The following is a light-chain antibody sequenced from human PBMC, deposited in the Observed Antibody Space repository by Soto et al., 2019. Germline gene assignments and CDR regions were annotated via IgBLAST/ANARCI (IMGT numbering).Light chain of an antibody. CDR1: QSISTW. J-gene: IGKJ2*01. V-gene: IGKV1-5*01. CDR2: DAS. CDR3: QQNNTYPHT. Sequence: DIQMTQSPSTLSASVGDRVTITCRASQSISTWLAWYQQKPGKSPKLLISDASSLKSGVPSRFSGSGAGTELTLTISSLQPDDFATYYCQQNNTYPHTFGQGTKLEIK.